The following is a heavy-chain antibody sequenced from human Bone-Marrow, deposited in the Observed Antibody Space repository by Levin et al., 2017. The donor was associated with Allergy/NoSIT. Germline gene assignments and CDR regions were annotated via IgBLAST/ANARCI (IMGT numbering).Heavy chain of an antibody. V-gene: IGHV4-38-2*01. CDR3: ARTLGYCSGDGCYYYFDY. D-gene: IGHD2-15*01. J-gene: IGHJ4*02. CDR2: IDQSGNT. Sequence: KASETLSLTCAVSNYSISSDFHWGWIRQPPGKGLEWIGSIDQSGNTYYNPSLKSRVTISVDTSKNQFSLRLTSVTAADTDVYYCARTLGYCSGDGCYYYFDYWGQGTLVTVSS. CDR1: NYSISSDFH.